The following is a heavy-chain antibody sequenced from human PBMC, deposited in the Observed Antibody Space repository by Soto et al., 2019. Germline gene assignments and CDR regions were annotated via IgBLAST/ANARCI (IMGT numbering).Heavy chain of an antibody. Sequence: QVQLVQSGAEVRKPGASVKVSCKASGYNFTSYYIHWVRQAPGQGLQWMGIINPSDGRTTYAQKYQXXVTMTRDTSTSTVYMELSSLRSEDTAVYYCARVTIAGPWGYWGQGTLVTVSS. CDR3: ARVTIAGPWGY. CDR2: INPSDGRT. V-gene: IGHV1-46*01. J-gene: IGHJ4*02. D-gene: IGHD2-2*01. CDR1: GYNFTSYY.